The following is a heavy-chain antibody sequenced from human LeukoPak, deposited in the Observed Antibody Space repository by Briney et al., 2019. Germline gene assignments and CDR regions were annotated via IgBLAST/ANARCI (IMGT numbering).Heavy chain of an antibody. CDR2: INSDGSST. Sequence: PGGSLRLSCVASGFPFSSYWMHWVRQAPGKGLVWVSRINSDGSSTSYADSVKGRFTISRDNAKNTLYLQMNSLRAEDTAVYYCARMYYYDSSGYDYWGQGTLVTVSS. V-gene: IGHV3-74*01. D-gene: IGHD3-22*01. J-gene: IGHJ4*02. CDR1: GFPFSSYW. CDR3: ARMYYYDSSGYDY.